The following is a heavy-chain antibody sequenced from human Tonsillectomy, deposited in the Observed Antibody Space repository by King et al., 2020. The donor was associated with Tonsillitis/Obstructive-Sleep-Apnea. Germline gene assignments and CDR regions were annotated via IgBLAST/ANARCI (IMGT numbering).Heavy chain of an antibody. D-gene: IGHD6-13*01. Sequence: VQLQESGPGLVKPSETLSLTCSVSGGPISGYYWSWIRQPPGKGLEWIGYIYYSGSTKYNPSLKSRVTISVDTSKDHFTLGLSSVTTADTAVYFCPRSNLRETISWPLDSWGQGTLVTISS. CDR2: IYYSGST. J-gene: IGHJ4*02. CDR1: GGPISGYY. V-gene: IGHV4-59*01. CDR3: PRSNLRETISWPLDS.